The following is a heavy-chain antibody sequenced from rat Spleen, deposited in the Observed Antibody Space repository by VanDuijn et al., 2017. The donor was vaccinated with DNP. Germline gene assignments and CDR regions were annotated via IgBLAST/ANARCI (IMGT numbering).Heavy chain of an antibody. CDR3: VRDPYNAGFDY. D-gene: IGHD4-3*01. J-gene: IGHJ2*01. Sequence: QVQLKESGPGLVQPSQTLSLTCTVAGFSLTSYNVHWVRQSTGKGLEWMGVMWSSGDTSYNSGLKSRLSISRDTSKSQIFLKMNSLQTDDTATYYCVRDPYNAGFDYWGQGVMVTVSS. V-gene: IGHV2-32*01. CDR1: GFSLTSYN. CDR2: MWSSGDT.